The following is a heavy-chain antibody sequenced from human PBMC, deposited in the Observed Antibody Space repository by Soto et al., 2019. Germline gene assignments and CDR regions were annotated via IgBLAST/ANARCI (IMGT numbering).Heavy chain of an antibody. CDR1: EFTFSHYP. CDR3: ARLPGPLVSVLYIYPVDARETPSDVDV. Sequence: QMQLVQSGGGVVQPGRSLRLSCAASEFTFSHYPMHWVRQAPGKGLEWVAVVSFDGSNKYYRDSVKGRFTISKDNGKNTLYLKMNDLRHEDTAVYYCARLPGPLVSVLYIYPVDARETPSDVDVWGQGTSVTVSS. D-gene: IGHD2-21*02. V-gene: IGHV3-30*03. J-gene: IGHJ6*02. CDR2: VSFDGSNK.